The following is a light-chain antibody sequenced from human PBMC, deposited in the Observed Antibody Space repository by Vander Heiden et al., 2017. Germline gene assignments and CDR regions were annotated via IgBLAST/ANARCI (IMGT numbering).Light chain of an antibody. CDR1: QDISNY. J-gene: IGKJ2*01. CDR2: DAS. Sequence: DIQMTQSPSSLSASVGDRVTITCQASQDISNYLNWYQQKPGKAPKLLIYDASNLETGGPSRFSGSGSGTDFTVTISSLQPEDIATYYCQQYDNRPYTFGQGTKLEIK. CDR3: QQYDNRPYT. V-gene: IGKV1-33*01.